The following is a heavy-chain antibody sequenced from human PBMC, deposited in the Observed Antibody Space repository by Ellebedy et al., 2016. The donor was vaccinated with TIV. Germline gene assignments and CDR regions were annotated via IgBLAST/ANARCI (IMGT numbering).Heavy chain of an antibody. J-gene: IGHJ3*02. CDR2: ISAYNGNP. CDR1: GYTFSSYG. Sequence: AASVKVSCKASGYTFSSYGMSWVRQAPGQGLEWKGWISAYNGNPNYAQKLQGRVTMTTDTSTSTAYMELRSLRSDDTAVYYCARDMAIYDMVAIDIWGQGTMVTVSS. CDR3: ARDMAIYDMVAIDI. D-gene: IGHD3-16*01. V-gene: IGHV1-18*01.